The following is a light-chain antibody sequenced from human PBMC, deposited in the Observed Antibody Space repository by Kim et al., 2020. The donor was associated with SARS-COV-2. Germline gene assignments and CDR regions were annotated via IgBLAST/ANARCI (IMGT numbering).Light chain of an antibody. CDR2: DDS. CDR3: QVWDRRSNHVV. CDR1: NIGSET. Sequence: SYELTQPPSVSVAPGKTASLTCGGNNIGSETVHWYQQKPGQAPLLILYDDSDRPSGIPERFSGYNSGNTATLTISRVAAGDEADYFCQVWDRRSNHVVFG. V-gene: IGLV3-21*03. J-gene: IGLJ2*01.